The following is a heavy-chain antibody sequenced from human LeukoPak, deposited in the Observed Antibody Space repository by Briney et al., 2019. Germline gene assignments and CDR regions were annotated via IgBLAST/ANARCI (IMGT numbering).Heavy chain of an antibody. CDR1: GFTFSSYA. Sequence: GGSLRLSCAASGFTFSSYAMSWVRRAPGKGLEWVSAISGSGGSTYYADSVKGRFTISRDNSKNTLYLQMNSLRGEDTAVYYCAKALGYCSGGNCYSSPYYFDYWGQGTLVTVSS. J-gene: IGHJ4*02. V-gene: IGHV3-23*01. CDR2: ISGSGGST. CDR3: AKALGYCSGGNCYSSPYYFDY. D-gene: IGHD2-15*01.